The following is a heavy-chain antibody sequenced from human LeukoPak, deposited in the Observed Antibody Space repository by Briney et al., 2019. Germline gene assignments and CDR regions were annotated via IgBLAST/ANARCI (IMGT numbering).Heavy chain of an antibody. CDR1: GFTFSSYA. V-gene: IGHV3-23*01. Sequence: GGSLRLSCAASGFTFSSYAMSWVRQAPGKGLEWVSAISGSGSGGSTYYADSVKGRFTISRDNSKNTLYLQMNSLRAEDTAVYYCARGGSGWPLASGYYMDVWGKGTTVTISS. D-gene: IGHD6-19*01. CDR3: ARGGSGWPLASGYYMDV. CDR2: ISGSGSGGST. J-gene: IGHJ6*03.